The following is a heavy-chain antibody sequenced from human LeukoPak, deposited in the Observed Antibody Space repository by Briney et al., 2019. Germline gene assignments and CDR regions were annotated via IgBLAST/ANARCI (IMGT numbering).Heavy chain of an antibody. CDR1: GDSISSYY. CDR3: ATTTSILAFDI. D-gene: IGHD3-3*01. CDR2: IYSTGST. V-gene: IGHV4-4*07. Sequence: SETLSLTCTVSGDSISSYYCNWIRQPAGKGLEYIGRIYSTGSTNYNPSLTSRVTMSVDTSKNHFSLKLSSVTAADTTVYYCATTTSILAFDIWGQGTMVTVSS. J-gene: IGHJ3*02.